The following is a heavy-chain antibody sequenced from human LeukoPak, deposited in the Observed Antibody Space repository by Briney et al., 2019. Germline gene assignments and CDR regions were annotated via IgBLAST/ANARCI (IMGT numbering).Heavy chain of an antibody. Sequence: GGSLRLSCAASGFTFDDYAMHWVRQAPGKGLEWVSGISWNSGSIGYADSVKGRFTVSRDNAKNSLYLQMNSLRAEDTALYYCAKDSSSSGSTYNWGQGTVVTVSS. V-gene: IGHV3-9*01. CDR1: GFTFDDYA. D-gene: IGHD3-22*01. J-gene: IGHJ3*01. CDR2: ISWNSGSI. CDR3: AKDSSSSGSTYN.